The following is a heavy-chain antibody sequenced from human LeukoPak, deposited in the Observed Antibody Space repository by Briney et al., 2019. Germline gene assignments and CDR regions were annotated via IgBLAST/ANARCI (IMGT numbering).Heavy chain of an antibody. J-gene: IGHJ6*03. V-gene: IGHV4-59*01. CDR1: GGSISPYY. CDR2: IYHSGKT. CDR3: ARSGAIYGSGSYIPYYYYYMDV. D-gene: IGHD3-10*01. Sequence: SETLSLTCTVSGGSISPYYWSWIRQSPGKGLEWIGYIYHSGKTYYNPSLKSRITISVDTSKNQFSLKLSSVTAADTAVYYCARSGAIYGSGSYIPYYYYYMDVWGKGTTVTISS.